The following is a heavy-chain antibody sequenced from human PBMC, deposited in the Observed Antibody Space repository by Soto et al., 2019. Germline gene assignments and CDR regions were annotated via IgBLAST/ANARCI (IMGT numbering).Heavy chain of an antibody. J-gene: IGHJ6*04. V-gene: IGHV1-24*01. Sequence: ASVKGSCKVSGYTLTELSMHWVRQAPGKGLEWMGGFDPEDGETIYAQKFQGRVTMTEDTSTDTAYMELSSLRSEDTAVYYCATSGCSGGSCYSVLALDVWGKGTTVTVSS. CDR3: ATSGCSGGSCYSVLALDV. D-gene: IGHD2-15*01. CDR2: FDPEDGET. CDR1: GYTLTELS.